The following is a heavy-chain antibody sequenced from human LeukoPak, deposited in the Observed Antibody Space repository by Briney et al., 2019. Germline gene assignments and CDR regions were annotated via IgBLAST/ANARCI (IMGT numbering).Heavy chain of an antibody. D-gene: IGHD2-15*01. CDR2: IRYDGTDK. Sequence: GGFLRLSCSASGFTFSNYGMHWVRQAPGKGLEWVAFIRYDGTDKYYADSVKGRFTISRDNSKNTLYLQMNSLRPEDTAVYYCAKGVYYCSSSSCPQYYYYMDVWGKGTTVTVSS. CDR1: GFTFSNYG. CDR3: AKGVYYCSSSSCPQYYYYMDV. V-gene: IGHV3-30*02. J-gene: IGHJ6*03.